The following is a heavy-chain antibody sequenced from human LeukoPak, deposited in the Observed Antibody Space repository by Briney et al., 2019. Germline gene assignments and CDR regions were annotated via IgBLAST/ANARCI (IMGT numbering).Heavy chain of an antibody. D-gene: IGHD2-2*01. Sequence: GGSLRLSCAASGFTSSDYTMNWVRQAPGKWREWGSGISVSYDSTNYAESVKGRFTMSRDNSNNLLYLQMNSLRAEETAVYYCAKDRYCSSTNCPYDYWGQGTLVTVSS. CDR1: GFTSSDYT. J-gene: IGHJ4*02. V-gene: IGHV3-23*01. CDR3: AKDRYCSSTNCPYDY. CDR2: ISVSYDST.